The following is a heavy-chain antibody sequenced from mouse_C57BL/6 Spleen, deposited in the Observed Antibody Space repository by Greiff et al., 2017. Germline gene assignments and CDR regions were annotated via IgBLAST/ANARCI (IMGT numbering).Heavy chain of an antibody. CDR1: GFNIKDYY. Sequence: EVQLQQSGAELVRPGASVKLSCTASGFNIKDYYMHWVKQRPEQGLEWIGRIDPEDGDTEYAPKFQGKATMTSDTSSNTAYLQLSSLTSEDTAVYYGTTSSYHKYWFAYWGQGTLVTVSA. D-gene: IGHD2-12*01. CDR3: TTSSYHKYWFAY. CDR2: IDPEDGDT. J-gene: IGHJ3*01. V-gene: IGHV14-1*01.